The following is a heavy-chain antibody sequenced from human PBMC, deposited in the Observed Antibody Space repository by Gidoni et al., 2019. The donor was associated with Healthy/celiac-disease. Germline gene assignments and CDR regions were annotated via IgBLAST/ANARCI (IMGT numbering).Heavy chain of an antibody. D-gene: IGHD6-19*01. V-gene: IGHV4-39*01. J-gene: IGHJ6*03. CDR3: ARHAYSSGWSPYYYYYMDV. Sequence: QLQLQESGPGLVKPSETLSLTCTVSGGSISSSSYYWGWIRQPPGKGLEWIGSIYYSGSTYYNPSLKSRVTISVDTSKNQFSLKLSSVTAADTAVYYCARHAYSSGWSPYYYYYMDVWGKGTTVTVSS. CDR2: IYYSGST. CDR1: GGSISSSSYY.